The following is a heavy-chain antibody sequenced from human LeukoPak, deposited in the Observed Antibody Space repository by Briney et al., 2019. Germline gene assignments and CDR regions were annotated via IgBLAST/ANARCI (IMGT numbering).Heavy chain of an antibody. D-gene: IGHD2-2*02. J-gene: IGHJ4*02. CDR1: GYTFTSYG. V-gene: IGHV1-18*01. CDR3: ARDLGGYCSSTGCYRAAVY. Sequence: GASVKVSCKASGYTFTSYGISWVRQAPGQGLEWMGWISAYNGNTNYAQKLQGRVTMTTDTSTSTAYMELRSLRSDDTAVYYCARDLGGYCSSTGCYRAAVYWGQGTLVTVSS. CDR2: ISAYNGNT.